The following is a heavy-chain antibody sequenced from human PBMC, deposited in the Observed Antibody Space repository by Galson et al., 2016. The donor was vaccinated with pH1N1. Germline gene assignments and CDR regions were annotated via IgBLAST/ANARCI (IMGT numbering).Heavy chain of an antibody. CDR3: AIDSYYYGIDV. CDR2: ISSNSSTI. Sequence: SLRLSCAASGFTFSSYEMNWVRQAPGKGLEWVSYISSNSSTIYYADSVKGRFTISRDNAKNSLYLQMNSLRAEDTALYYCAIDSYYYGIDVWGQGTTVTVSS. V-gene: IGHV3-48*03. D-gene: IGHD3-3*01. CDR1: GFTFSSYE. J-gene: IGHJ6*02.